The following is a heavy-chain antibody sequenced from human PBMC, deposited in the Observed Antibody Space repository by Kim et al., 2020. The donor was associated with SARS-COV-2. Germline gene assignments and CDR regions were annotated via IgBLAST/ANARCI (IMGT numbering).Heavy chain of an antibody. V-gene: IGHV1-46*01. CDR3: VREKPSSLQFHY. J-gene: IGHJ4*02. Sequence: ASVKVSCKASESIFITYYVHWVRQAPGQGLDCMGMIIPTNGDTFYALKFKGRVTMTRDTSTNTLYLEMGSLTSDDTAVYFCVREKPSSLQFHYWGQGTLVTVSS. CDR2: IIPTNGDT. CDR1: ESIFITYY.